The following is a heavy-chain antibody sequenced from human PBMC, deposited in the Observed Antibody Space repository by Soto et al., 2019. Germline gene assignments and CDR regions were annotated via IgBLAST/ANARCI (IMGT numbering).Heavy chain of an antibody. Sequence: QVQLVESGGGVVQPGRSLRLSCAASGFTFSSYAMHWVRQAPGNGLEWVAVIWYDGSNKNYADSVKGRFTISRDNSKNTLYLQMNSPRTEDTAVYYCAKARHGSGTYSYFDYWGQGILVTVSS. CDR2: IWYDGSNK. CDR1: GFTFSSYA. V-gene: IGHV3-30*18. D-gene: IGHD3-10*01. J-gene: IGHJ4*02. CDR3: AKARHGSGTYSYFDY.